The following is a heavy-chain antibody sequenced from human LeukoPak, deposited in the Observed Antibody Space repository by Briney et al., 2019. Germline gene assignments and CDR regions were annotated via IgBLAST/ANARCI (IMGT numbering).Heavy chain of an antibody. CDR1: GGSFSGCY. J-gene: IGHJ4*02. CDR3: ATRGYSGYGTDY. D-gene: IGHD5-12*01. Sequence: SETLSLTCAVYGGSFSGCYWSWIRQPPGKGLEWIGEINHSGSTNYNPSLKSRVTISVDTSKNQFSLKLSSVTAADTAVYYCATRGYSGYGTDYWGQGTLVTVSS. V-gene: IGHV4-34*01. CDR2: INHSGST.